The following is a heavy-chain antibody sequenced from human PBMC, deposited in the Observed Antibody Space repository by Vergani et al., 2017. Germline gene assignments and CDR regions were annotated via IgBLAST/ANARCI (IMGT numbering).Heavy chain of an antibody. J-gene: IGHJ5*02. CDR2: FDPEDGET. CDR1: GYTLTELS. D-gene: IGHD3-9*01. V-gene: IGHV1-24*01. CDR3: NHFDWGGGWFDP. Sequence: QVQLVQSGAEVKKPGASVKVSCKVSGYTLTELSMHLVRQAPGKGLEWMGGFDPEDGETIYAQKFQGRVTMTEDTSTDTAYMELSSLRAEDTAVYYCNHFDWGGGWFDPWGQGTLVTVSS.